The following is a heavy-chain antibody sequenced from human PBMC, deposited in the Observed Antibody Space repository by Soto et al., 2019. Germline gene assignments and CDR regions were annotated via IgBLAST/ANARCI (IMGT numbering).Heavy chain of an antibody. CDR3: ARGDSYYDILTGYDEGFGDYGMDV. CDR2: IYYSGST. CDR1: GGSISSGGYY. J-gene: IGHJ6*02. D-gene: IGHD3-9*01. V-gene: IGHV4-31*03. Sequence: SETLSLTCTVSGGSISSGGYYWSWIRQHPGKGLEWIGYIYYSGSTYYNPSLKSRVTISVDTSKNQFSLKLSSVTAADTAVYYCARGDSYYDILTGYDEGFGDYGMDVWGQGTTVTVSS.